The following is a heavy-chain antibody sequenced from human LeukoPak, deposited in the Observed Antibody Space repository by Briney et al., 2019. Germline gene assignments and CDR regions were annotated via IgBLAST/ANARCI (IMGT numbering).Heavy chain of an antibody. J-gene: IGHJ5*02. D-gene: IGHD2-2*01. CDR2: MNPNSGNT. Sequence: GASVKVSCKASGYIFTSYDINWVRQATGQGLEWMGWMNPNSGNTGYAQKFQGRVTMTRNTSISTAYMELSSLRSEDTAVYYCARAGDIVVVPDNWFDPWGQGTLVTVSS. CDR1: GYIFTSYD. V-gene: IGHV1-8*01. CDR3: ARAGDIVVVPDNWFDP.